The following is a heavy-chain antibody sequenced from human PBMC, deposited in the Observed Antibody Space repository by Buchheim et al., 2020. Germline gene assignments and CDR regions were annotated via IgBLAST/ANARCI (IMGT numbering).Heavy chain of an antibody. J-gene: IGHJ4*02. CDR1: GYTFTSYY. CDR2: INPSGGST. Sequence: QVQLVQSGAEVKKPGASVKVSCKASGYTFTSYYMHWVRQAPGQGLEWMGIINPSGGSTSYAQKFQGRVTMTRDTSTSTDYMELSSLRSEDTAVYYCARGPWDYDFWSGSEDYFDYWGQGTL. CDR3: ARGPWDYDFWSGSEDYFDY. D-gene: IGHD3-3*01. V-gene: IGHV1-46*03.